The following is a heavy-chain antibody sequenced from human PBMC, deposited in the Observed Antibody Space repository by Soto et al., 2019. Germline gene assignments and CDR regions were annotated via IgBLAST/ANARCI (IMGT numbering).Heavy chain of an antibody. V-gene: IGHV1-69*01. CDR1: GDTFNSYG. D-gene: IGHD6-13*01. CDR2: IVPMFGTT. Sequence: QVQLVQSGPELKKPGSSVKVSCKAPGDTFNSYGISXVRQAPGQGLEWMGGIVPMFGTTNLALKFEDRVTITADELTTTVYMEIRGLTSEDTAVYYCARDLADVHLWDAFDVWGHGTRVTVSS. J-gene: IGHJ3*01. CDR3: ARDLADVHLWDAFDV.